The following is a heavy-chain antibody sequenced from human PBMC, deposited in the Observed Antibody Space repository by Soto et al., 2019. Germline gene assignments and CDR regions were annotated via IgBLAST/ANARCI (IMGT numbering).Heavy chain of an antibody. D-gene: IGHD6-19*01. CDR3: AKGGRQWLVRADFNY. J-gene: IGHJ4*02. V-gene: IGHV3-30*18. CDR2: VSHDGRNT. Sequence: VQLVESGGGVVQPGRSLRLSCAASGFTFSDYAMHWVRQAPGKGLEWVAVVSHDGRNTHYADSVKGRFTSSRDSSTNTVSLKTTRLRAEETAVYYCAKGGRQWLVRADFNYWGQGALVTVSS. CDR1: GFTFSDYA.